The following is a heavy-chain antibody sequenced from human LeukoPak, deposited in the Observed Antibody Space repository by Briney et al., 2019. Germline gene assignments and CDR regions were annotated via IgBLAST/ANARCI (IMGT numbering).Heavy chain of an antibody. J-gene: IGHJ4*02. V-gene: IGHV3-23*01. D-gene: IGHD6-13*01. CDR3: AKGAGYSSSWYPTGDYFDY. CDR2: ISGSGGST. CDR1: GFTLSSFA. Sequence: GGSLRLSCAPSGFTLSSFAMSWVRQAPGKGLEWVSAISGSGGSTYYADSVKGRFTISRDNSKNALYLQMNSLRAEDTAVYYCAKGAGYSSSWYPTGDYFDYWGQGTLVTVSS.